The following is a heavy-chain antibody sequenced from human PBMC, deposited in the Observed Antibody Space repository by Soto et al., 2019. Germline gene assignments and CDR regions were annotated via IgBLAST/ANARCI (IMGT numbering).Heavy chain of an antibody. D-gene: IGHD2-15*01. J-gene: IGHJ6*02. CDR1: GFTFSSYG. Sequence: PGGSLRLSCAASGFTFSSYGMHWVRQAPGKGLEWVAVIWYDGSNKYYADSVKGRFTISRDNSKNTLYLQMNSLRAEDTAVYYCARDSLLWDCSGGSCSPVYYYYGMDVWGQGTTVTVSS. CDR2: IWYDGSNK. V-gene: IGHV3-33*01. CDR3: ARDSLLWDCSGGSCSPVYYYYGMDV.